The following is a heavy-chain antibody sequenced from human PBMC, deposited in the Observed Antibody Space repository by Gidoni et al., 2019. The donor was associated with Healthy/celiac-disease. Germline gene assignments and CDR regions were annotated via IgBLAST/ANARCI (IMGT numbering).Heavy chain of an antibody. V-gene: IGHV3-9*01. CDR3: AKDMGADTAMVNPDY. CDR1: GFTFDDYA. CDR2: ISWNSGSI. Sequence: EVQLVESGGGLVQPGRSLRLSCAASGFTFDDYAMHWVRQAPGKGLEWVSGISWNSGSIGYADSVKGRFTISRDNAKNSLYLQMNSLRAEDTALYYCAKDMGADTAMVNPDYWGQGTLVTVSS. D-gene: IGHD5-18*01. J-gene: IGHJ4*02.